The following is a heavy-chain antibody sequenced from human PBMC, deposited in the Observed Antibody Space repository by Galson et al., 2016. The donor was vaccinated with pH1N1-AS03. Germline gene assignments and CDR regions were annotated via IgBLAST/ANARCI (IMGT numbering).Heavy chain of an antibody. V-gene: IGHV4-61*02. CDR1: GGSISSGYYY. J-gene: IGHJ3*02. D-gene: IGHD4-17*01. Sequence: TLSLTCTVSGGSISSGYYYWSWIRQPAGKGLEWIGRFYTNGNTNYNPSLKSRVTISVDPSKNHFSLKLSPVTAADTAVYYCASSTAVTPWEAAFDIWGRGTMVTVSS. CDR3: ASSTAVTPWEAAFDI. CDR2: FYTNGNT.